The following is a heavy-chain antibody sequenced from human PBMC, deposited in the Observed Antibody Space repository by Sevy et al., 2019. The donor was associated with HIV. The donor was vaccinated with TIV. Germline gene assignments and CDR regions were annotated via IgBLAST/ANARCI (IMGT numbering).Heavy chain of an antibody. J-gene: IGHJ4*02. CDR2: SDRTEIT. Sequence: GGSLRLSCEASGFTLSSYTMNWVRQSPEKGLEWVATSDRTEITHYADSVKGRFFISRDTAKNSLFLQMNSLRDDDTAMYFCVRDERAIASHFDYWGRGTLVTVSS. V-gene: IGHV3-48*02. D-gene: IGHD2-21*01. CDR3: VRDERAIASHFDY. CDR1: GFTLSSYT.